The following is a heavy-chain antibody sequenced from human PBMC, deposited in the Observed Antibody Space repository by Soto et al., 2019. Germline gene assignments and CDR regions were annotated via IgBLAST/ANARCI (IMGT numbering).Heavy chain of an antibody. D-gene: IGHD6-19*01. CDR3: ARPSSVAVADDAFDI. CDR1: DGSISSYY. J-gene: IGHJ3*02. V-gene: IGHV4-59*01. CDR2: IYYSGST. Sequence: SVTLSLTCTVSDGSISSYYWSWIRQHPGKGLGWIGYIYYSGSTNYNPSLKSRVTISVDTSKNQFSLKLSSVTAADTAVYYCARPSSVAVADDAFDIWGKGTMVTVSS.